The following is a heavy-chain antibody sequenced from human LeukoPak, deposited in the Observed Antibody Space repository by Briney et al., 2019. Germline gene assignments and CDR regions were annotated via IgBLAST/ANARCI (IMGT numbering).Heavy chain of an antibody. Sequence: ASVKVSCKASGYTFTCYYMHWVRQAPGQGLEWMGRINPNSGGTNYAQKFQGRVTMTRDTSISTAYMELSRLRSDDTAVYYCARSYQWFGEPYGMDVWGQGTTVTVSS. CDR1: GYTFTCYY. D-gene: IGHD3-10*01. J-gene: IGHJ6*02. V-gene: IGHV1-2*06. CDR3: ARSYQWFGEPYGMDV. CDR2: INPNSGGT.